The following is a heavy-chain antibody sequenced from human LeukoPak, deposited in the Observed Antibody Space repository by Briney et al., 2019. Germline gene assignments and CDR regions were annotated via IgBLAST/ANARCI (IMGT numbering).Heavy chain of an antibody. CDR2: IIPMFGTA. CDR3: ASGTTDIVVVPATLRNYYFDY. Sequence: ASVKVSCKASGGTFSSYAISWVRQAPGQGLEWMGGIIPMFGTAKYAQKFQGRVTITTDKSTSTAYMELSSLRSEDTAVYYCASGTTDIVVVPATLRNYYFDYWGQGTLVTVSS. D-gene: IGHD2-2*01. CDR1: GGTFSSYA. V-gene: IGHV1-69*05. J-gene: IGHJ4*02.